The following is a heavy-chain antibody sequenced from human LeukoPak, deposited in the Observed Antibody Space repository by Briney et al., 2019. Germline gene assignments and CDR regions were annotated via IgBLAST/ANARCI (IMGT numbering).Heavy chain of an antibody. Sequence: SETLSLTCTVSGGSISGYYWSWIRQPPGKGLEWIGYIYTSGTTNYNPSLKSRVTISVDMSQNQFSLKPSSVTAADTAVYYCARLTYSNSSPFDYWGQGTLVTVSS. CDR3: ARLTYSNSSPFDY. J-gene: IGHJ4*02. V-gene: IGHV4-4*09. D-gene: IGHD6-6*01. CDR2: IYTSGTT. CDR1: GGSISGYY.